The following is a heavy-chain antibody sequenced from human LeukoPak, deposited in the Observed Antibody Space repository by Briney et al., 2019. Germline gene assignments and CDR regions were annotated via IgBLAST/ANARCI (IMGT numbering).Heavy chain of an antibody. V-gene: IGHV3-33*01. CDR2: IWYDGSNK. J-gene: IGHJ4*02. CDR3: ARDLATVTLENFFDY. CDR1: GFTFSSYG. Sequence: GGSLRLSCAASGFTFSSYGMHWVRQALGKGLEWVAVIWYDGSNKYYADSVKGRFTISRDNSMNTLYLQMNSPRAEDTAVYYCARDLATVTLENFFDYWGQGTLVTVSS. D-gene: IGHD4-11*01.